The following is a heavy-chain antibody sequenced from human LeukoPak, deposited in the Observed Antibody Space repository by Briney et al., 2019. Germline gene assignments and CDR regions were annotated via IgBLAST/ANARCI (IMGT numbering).Heavy chain of an antibody. Sequence: GGSLRLSCAASGFTFSSYNMNLVRQAPGKGLEWVSYISSDSSTIYYVDSVKGRFTISRDNAKNSLYLQMNSLRDEDTAMYYCARDEDAFGGQGTLVTVSS. V-gene: IGHV3-48*02. CDR2: ISSDSSTI. J-gene: IGHJ4*02. CDR3: ARDEDAF. CDR1: GFTFSSYN.